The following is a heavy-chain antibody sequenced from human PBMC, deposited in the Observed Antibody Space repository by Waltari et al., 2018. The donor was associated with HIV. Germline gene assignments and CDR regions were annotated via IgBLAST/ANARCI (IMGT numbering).Heavy chain of an antibody. J-gene: IGHJ4*02. V-gene: IGHV3-21*03. D-gene: IGHD3-3*01. CDR2: ISSTSSFI. CDR1: GLPFSTFN. CDR3: ASENFWGGPHN. Sequence: EVQLVESGGGLVKPGGSLRLFCGVPGLPFSTFNMKWVRQAPGKGLEWVSSISSTSSFIYYADSLKGRFTVSRDNAKNSLYLQINKLRAEDTAIYYCASENFWGGPHNWGQGTLVTVSS.